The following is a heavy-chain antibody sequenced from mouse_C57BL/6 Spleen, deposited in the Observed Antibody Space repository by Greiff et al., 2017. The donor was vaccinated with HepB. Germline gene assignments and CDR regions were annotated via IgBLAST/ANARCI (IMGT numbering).Heavy chain of an antibody. CDR3: ARSPTTVVPMDY. D-gene: IGHD1-1*01. CDR1: GYTFTSYW. Sequence: QVQLKQPGAELVMPGASVKLSCEASGYTFTSYWMHWVKQRPGQGLEWIGEIDPSDSYTNYNQKFKGKSTLTVDKSSSTAYMQLSSLTSEDSAVYYCARSPTTVVPMDYWGQGTSVTVSS. J-gene: IGHJ4*01. CDR2: IDPSDSYT. V-gene: IGHV1-69*01.